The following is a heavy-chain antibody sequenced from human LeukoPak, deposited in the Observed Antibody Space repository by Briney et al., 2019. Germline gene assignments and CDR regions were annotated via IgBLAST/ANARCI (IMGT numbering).Heavy chain of an antibody. J-gene: IGHJ4*02. V-gene: IGHV1-18*01. CDR2: ISAYNGNT. CDR1: GYTFTSYG. CDR3: ARDPRGGYSSSSGELDY. D-gene: IGHD6-6*01. Sequence: ASVKVSCKASGYTFTSYGISWVRQAPGQGLEWMGWISAYNGNTNYAQKLQGRDTMTTDTSTSTAYMELRSLRSDDTAVYYCARDPRGGYSSSSGELDYWGQGTLVTVSS.